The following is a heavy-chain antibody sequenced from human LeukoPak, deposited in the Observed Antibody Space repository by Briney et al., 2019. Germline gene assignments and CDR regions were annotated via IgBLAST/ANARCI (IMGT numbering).Heavy chain of an antibody. Sequence: GGSLRLSCAASGFTFSSYAMGWVRQAPGKGLEWVSAISGSGGSTYYADSVKGRFTISRDNSKNTLYLQMNSLRAEDTAVYYCAKDRAYSGYVNSVLIDYWGQGTLVTVSS. V-gene: IGHV3-23*01. CDR2: ISGSGGST. CDR3: AKDRAYSGYVNSVLIDY. CDR1: GFTFSSYA. D-gene: IGHD5-12*01. J-gene: IGHJ4*02.